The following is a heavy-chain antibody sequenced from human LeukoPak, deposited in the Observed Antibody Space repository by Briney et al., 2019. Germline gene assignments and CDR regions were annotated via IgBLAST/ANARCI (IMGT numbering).Heavy chain of an antibody. D-gene: IGHD6-13*01. J-gene: IGHJ4*02. V-gene: IGHV1-69*13. CDR2: IIPIFGTT. Sequence: ASVKVSCKASGYTFTSYYMHWVRQAPGQGLEWMGGIIPIFGTTNYAQKFQGRVTITADESTSTAYMELSSLRSEDTAVYYCARGQQLVKTGFDYWGQGTLVTVSS. CDR3: ARGQQLVKTGFDY. CDR1: GYTFTSYY.